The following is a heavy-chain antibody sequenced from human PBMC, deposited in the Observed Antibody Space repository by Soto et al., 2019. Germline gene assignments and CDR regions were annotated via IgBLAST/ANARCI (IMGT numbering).Heavy chain of an antibody. CDR2: IFPADSDT. CDR3: ATPYGGFDY. D-gene: IGHD4-17*01. J-gene: IGHJ4*02. CDR1: GYSFSTFW. Sequence: GESLKISCKGSGYSFSTFWSGWVRQVPGKGLEWMGIIFPADSDTRYSPSFQGQVIISADKSTSTAYLQWSSLKASDTAMYYCATPYGGFDYWGQGALVTVSS. V-gene: IGHV5-51*01.